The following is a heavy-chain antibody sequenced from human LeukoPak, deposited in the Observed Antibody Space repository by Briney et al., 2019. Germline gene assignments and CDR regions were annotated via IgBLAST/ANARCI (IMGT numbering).Heavy chain of an antibody. CDR2: IIPIFGTT. V-gene: IGHV1-69*13. J-gene: IGHJ6*02. Sequence: SVTVSCTASGGTFSSYAISWVRQAPGQGLEWMGGIIPIFGTTNYAQKFQGRVTITADESTSTAYMELSSLRSEDTAVYYCARGSHYDFWSGPRPFYYYYGMDVWGQGTTVTVSS. CDR3: ARGSHYDFWSGPRPFYYYYGMDV. D-gene: IGHD3-3*01. CDR1: GGTFSSYA.